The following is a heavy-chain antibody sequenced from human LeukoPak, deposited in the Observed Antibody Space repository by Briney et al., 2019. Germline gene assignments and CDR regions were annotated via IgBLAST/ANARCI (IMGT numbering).Heavy chain of an antibody. CDR3: ARYVVFGSGEYYFDY. D-gene: IGHD3-10*01. Sequence: GGSLRLSCAASGFTFSSYGMHWVRQAPGKGLEWVAVISYDGSHKYYADSVKGRFTISRDNSKNTLYLQMNSLRAEDTAVYFCARYVVFGSGEYYFDYWGRGSLVTVSS. CDR1: GFTFSSYG. J-gene: IGHJ4*02. V-gene: IGHV3-30*03. CDR2: ISYDGSHK.